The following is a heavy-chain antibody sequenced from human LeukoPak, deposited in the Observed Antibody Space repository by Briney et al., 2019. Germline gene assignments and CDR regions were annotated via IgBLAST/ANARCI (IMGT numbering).Heavy chain of an antibody. CDR1: GFTFSSYS. V-gene: IGHV3-21*01. Sequence: GGSLRLSCAASGFTFSSYSMNWVRQAPGKGLEWVSSISSSSSYIYYADSVKGRFTISRDNAKNSLYLQMNSLRAEDTAVYYCARGDCSGGSCYYYYYGMDVWGKGTTVTASS. D-gene: IGHD2-15*01. CDR2: ISSSSSYI. CDR3: ARGDCSGGSCYYYYYGMDV. J-gene: IGHJ6*04.